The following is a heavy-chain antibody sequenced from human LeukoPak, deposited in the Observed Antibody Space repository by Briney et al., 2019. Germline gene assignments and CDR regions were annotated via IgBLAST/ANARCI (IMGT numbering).Heavy chain of an antibody. V-gene: IGHV1-18*01. CDR2: IGTHNGNT. D-gene: IGHD6-19*01. CDR3: ARDGSGGGGYFDY. J-gene: IGHJ4*02. CDR1: GYTFTSYG. Sequence: ASVKVSCKTSGYTFTSYGVSRVRQAPGQGLEWMGWIGTHNGNTNYAQKFQGRVIMTTDTSTSTAYMELMSLRSDDTAVFYCARDGSGGGGYFDYWGQGTLVIVSS.